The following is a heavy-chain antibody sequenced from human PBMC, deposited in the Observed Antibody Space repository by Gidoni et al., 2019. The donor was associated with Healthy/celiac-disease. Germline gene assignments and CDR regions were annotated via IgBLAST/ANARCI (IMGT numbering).Heavy chain of an antibody. CDR1: GYTFTSDA. CDR2: ISAYNGNT. V-gene: IGHV1-18*01. D-gene: IGHD1-26*01. CDR3: ARNRNGPGGSYRDDD. J-gene: IGHJ4*02. Sequence: QVHLVQSGAEAKKPGASAKVSCTASGYTFTSDAISWVRQAPGQGLEWMGWISAYNGNTSEAQKRQGRVTMTTDTSTSTAYMELRGLRSDDTAVYYSARNRNGPGGSYRDDDWGQGTLVTVSS.